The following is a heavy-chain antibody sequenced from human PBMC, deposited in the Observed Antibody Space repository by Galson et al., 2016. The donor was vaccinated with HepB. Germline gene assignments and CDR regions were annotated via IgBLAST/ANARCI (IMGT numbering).Heavy chain of an antibody. Sequence: SVKVSCKASGGTFSHSVFSWVRQAPGQGLEWMGGIIPIYGPANYAQKFQGRVTITADDSTRTAYMELRSLRSDDTAVYYCARADSWLVTDDYYHIMDVWGQGTTIIVSS. CDR1: GGTFSHSV. J-gene: IGHJ6*02. D-gene: IGHD6-19*01. V-gene: IGHV1-69*13. CDR3: ARADSWLVTDDYYHIMDV. CDR2: IIPIYGPA.